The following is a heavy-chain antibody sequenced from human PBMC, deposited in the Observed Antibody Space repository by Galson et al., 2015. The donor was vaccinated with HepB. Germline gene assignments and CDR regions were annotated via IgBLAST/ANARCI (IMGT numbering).Heavy chain of an antibody. D-gene: IGHD1-26*01. CDR2: IVVGSGNT. CDR1: GFTFTSSA. CDR3: AARWGDYYYGMDV. V-gene: IGHV1-58*01. J-gene: IGHJ6*02. Sequence: SVKVSCKASGFTFTSSAVQWVRQARGQRLEWIGWIVVGSGNTNYAQKFQERVTITRDMSTSTAYMELSSLRPEDTAVYYCAARWGDYYYGMDVWGQGTTVTVSS.